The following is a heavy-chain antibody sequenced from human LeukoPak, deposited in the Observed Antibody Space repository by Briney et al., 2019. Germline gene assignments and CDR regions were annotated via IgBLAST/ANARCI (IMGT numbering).Heavy chain of an antibody. CDR1: GGSISSSSYY. CDR2: IYYSGST. D-gene: IGHD6-19*01. V-gene: IGHV4-39*07. CDR3: ARSAVAATGFWFDP. J-gene: IGHJ5*02. Sequence: SETLSLTCTVSGGSISSSSYYWGWIRQPPGKGLEWIGSIYYSGSTYHNPSLKSRVTISVDTSKNQFSLKLSSVTAADTAVYYCARSAVAATGFWFDPWGQGTLVTVSS.